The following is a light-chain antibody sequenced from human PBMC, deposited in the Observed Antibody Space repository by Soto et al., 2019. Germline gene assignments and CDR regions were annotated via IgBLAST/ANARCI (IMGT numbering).Light chain of an antibody. CDR2: GAS. Sequence: EIVFTQSPGTLSLSPGERATLSFMASQSVGSDYLAWYQQKPGQAPRILIFGASGRATGIPDGFSGSGSGTDFTLTISRLEPEDFAVYYCQQHGISHITFGQGTRLEIK. CDR1: QSVGSDY. V-gene: IGKV3-20*01. CDR3: QQHGISHIT. J-gene: IGKJ5*01.